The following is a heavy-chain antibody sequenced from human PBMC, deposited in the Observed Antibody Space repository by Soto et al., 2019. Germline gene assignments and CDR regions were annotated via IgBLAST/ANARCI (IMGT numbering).Heavy chain of an antibody. V-gene: IGHV3-21*01. CDR3: ARESEDLTSNFDY. Sequence: PVGSLRLSCAASGFTFTRYSMNWVRQAPGKGLEWVSSISSTTNYIYYADSMKGRFTVSRDNAKNSVYLDMNSLSAEDTAVYYCARESEDLTSNFDYWGQGTLVTV. CDR1: GFTFTRYS. J-gene: IGHJ4*02. CDR2: ISSTTNYI.